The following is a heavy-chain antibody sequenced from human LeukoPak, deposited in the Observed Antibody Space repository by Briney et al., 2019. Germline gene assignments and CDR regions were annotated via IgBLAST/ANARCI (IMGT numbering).Heavy chain of an antibody. CDR2: FDPEDGET. Sequence: ALVKVSCKVSGYTLTELSMHWVRQAPGKGLEWMGGFDPEDGETIYAQKFQGRVTMTEDTSTDTAYMELSSLRSEDTAVYYCAGVWGSYHSNWFDPWGQGTLVTVSS. CDR1: GYTLTELS. J-gene: IGHJ5*02. CDR3: AGVWGSYHSNWFDP. V-gene: IGHV1-24*01. D-gene: IGHD3-16*01.